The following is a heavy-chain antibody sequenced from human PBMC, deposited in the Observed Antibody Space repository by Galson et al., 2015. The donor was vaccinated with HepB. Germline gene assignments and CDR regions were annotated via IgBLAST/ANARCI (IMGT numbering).Heavy chain of an antibody. J-gene: IGHJ5*02. CDR2: ISESGTTT. Sequence: SLRLSCAVSGLCFSEFYMTWIRQAPGKGLEWICYISESGTTTDYADSVKGRFTVSRDNAKKSLYLQMNSLRAEDTAVYYCASAAGWFDPLGQGTLVTVSS. CDR3: ASAAGWFDP. V-gene: IGHV3-11*01. CDR1: GLCFSEFY.